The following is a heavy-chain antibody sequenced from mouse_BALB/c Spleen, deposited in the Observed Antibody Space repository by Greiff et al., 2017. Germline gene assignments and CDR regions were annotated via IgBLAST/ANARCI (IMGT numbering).Heavy chain of an antibody. CDR1: GFSLTSYG. J-gene: IGHJ1*01. CDR2: IWSGGST. CDR3: ARNEDGSSYWYFDV. V-gene: IGHV2-2*02. Sequence: VQLVESGPGLVQPSQSLSITCTVSGFSLTSYGVHWVRQSPGKGLEWLGVIWSGGSTDYNAAFISRLSISKDNSKSQVFFKMNSLQANDTAIYYCARNEDGSSYWYFDVWGAGTTVTVSS. D-gene: IGHD1-1*01.